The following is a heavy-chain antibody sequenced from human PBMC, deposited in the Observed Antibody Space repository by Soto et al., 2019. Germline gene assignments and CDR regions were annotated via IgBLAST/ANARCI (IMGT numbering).Heavy chain of an antibody. Sequence: PGGSLRLSCAASGFTFNNYWIHWVRQVPGKGLEWVSGISCNSSTICYADSVKGRFTISRDNAKNSLYLQMNSLRAEDTALYYCAKDSIRDPLFPFGAFDIWGQGTMVTVSS. CDR2: ISCNSSTI. V-gene: IGHV3-9*01. CDR3: AKDSIRDPLFPFGAFDI. D-gene: IGHD2-21*01. CDR1: GFTFNNYW. J-gene: IGHJ3*02.